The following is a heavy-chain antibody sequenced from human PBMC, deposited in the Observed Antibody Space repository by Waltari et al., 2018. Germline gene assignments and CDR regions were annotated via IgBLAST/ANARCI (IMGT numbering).Heavy chain of an antibody. V-gene: IGHV4-34*01. Sequence: QVQLQQWGAGLLKPSETLSLTCAVYGGSFSGYYWSWIRQPPGKGLEWIGEINHSGSTNSNPSLKSRVTISVDTAKNQFSLKLSSVTAADTAVYYCARGRAYSSSWYRYYYYGMDVWGQGTTVTVSS. J-gene: IGHJ6*02. CDR1: GGSFSGYY. CDR2: INHSGST. CDR3: ARGRAYSSSWYRYYYYGMDV. D-gene: IGHD6-13*01.